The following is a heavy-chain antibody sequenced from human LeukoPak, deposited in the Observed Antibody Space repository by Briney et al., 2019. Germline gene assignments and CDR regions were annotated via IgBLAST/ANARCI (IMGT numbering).Heavy chain of an antibody. Sequence: VGSLRLSCAASGFTFSSYAMSWVRQAPGKGLEWVSAISGSGGSTYYADSVKGRFTISRDNSKNTLYLQMNSLRAEDTAVYYCAKDSNYDFWSGEQFDPWGQGTLVTVSS. D-gene: IGHD3-3*01. CDR1: GFTFSSYA. CDR2: ISGSGGST. CDR3: AKDSNYDFWSGEQFDP. J-gene: IGHJ5*02. V-gene: IGHV3-23*01.